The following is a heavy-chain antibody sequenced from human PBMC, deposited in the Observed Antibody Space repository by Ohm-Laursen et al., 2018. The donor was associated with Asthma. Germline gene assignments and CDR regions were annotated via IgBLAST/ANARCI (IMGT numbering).Heavy chain of an antibody. D-gene: IGHD5-24*01. CDR3: ARGNLEGLH. CDR2: INPDGRET. J-gene: IGHJ4*02. Sequence: GSLRLSCAASKFTFSNHWMNWVRQAPGKGLEWVANINPDGRETRHVDSVKGRFTISRDDAKNTLYLQMNSLRADDTAVYYCARGNLEGLHWGQGTLVTVSS. CDR1: KFTFSNHW. V-gene: IGHV3-7*01.